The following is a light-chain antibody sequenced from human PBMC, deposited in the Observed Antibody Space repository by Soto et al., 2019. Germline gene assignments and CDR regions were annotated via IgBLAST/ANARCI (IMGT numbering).Light chain of an antibody. Sequence: QSVLTQPPSASGSPGQSVAISCTGTSSDVGGYNYVSWYQQHPGKAPKLMIYEVSYRPSGVSNRFSGSKSGNTASLTISGLQSEDEGDYYCSSFTTTNTYVFGSGTKVTVL. CDR1: SSDVGGYNY. J-gene: IGLJ1*01. CDR3: SSFTTTNTYV. CDR2: EVS. V-gene: IGLV2-14*01.